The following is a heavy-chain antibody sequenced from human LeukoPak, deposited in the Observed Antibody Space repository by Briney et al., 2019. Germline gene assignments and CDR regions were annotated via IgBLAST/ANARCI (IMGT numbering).Heavy chain of an antibody. J-gene: IGHJ6*03. CDR1: GFTFSDYY. CDR3: VRAFGGYDSQRFYNNMDV. Sequence: GGSLRLSCAASGFTFSDYYMSWIRQAPGKGLEWVSYISSSGSTIYYADSVKGRFTISRDNAKNSLYLQMNSLRAEDTAVYYCVRAFGGYDSQRFYNNMDVWGKGTTVTVSS. CDR2: ISSSGSTI. V-gene: IGHV3-11*04. D-gene: IGHD5-12*01.